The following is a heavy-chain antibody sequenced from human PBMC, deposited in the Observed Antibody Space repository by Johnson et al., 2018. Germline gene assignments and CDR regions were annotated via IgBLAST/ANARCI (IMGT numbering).Heavy chain of an antibody. J-gene: IGHJ6*02. V-gene: IGHV3-11*01. CDR2: ISSSGTTI. CDR1: RFSFSDYY. CDR3: ATLRGSTTANYYYGVDV. Sequence: QVQLVEAGGGLVKPGGSLILSCAASRFSFSDYYMRWLRQAPGTGLEWLSYISSSGTTIYYADSVKGRFTIYRDNDNNSLFLPMNSLRAMDTAVDYCATLRGSTTANYYYGVDVWGQGTTVTDSS. D-gene: IGHD2-2*01.